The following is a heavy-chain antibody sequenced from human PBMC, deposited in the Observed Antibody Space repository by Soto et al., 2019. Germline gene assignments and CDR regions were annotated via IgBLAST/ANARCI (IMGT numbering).Heavy chain of an antibody. Sequence: SETLSLTCTVSGGSISSFAYYWGWIRQPPGKGLEWIGTVYYNENTYYNPSLKSRVTISVDTAKNQFSLNLRSVTAADTAIDFCARRERYYGSPGWFDPWGQGTLVTVSS. CDR1: GGSISSFAYY. V-gene: IGHV4-39*01. CDR3: ARRERYYGSPGWFDP. D-gene: IGHD3-10*01. CDR2: VYYNENT. J-gene: IGHJ5*02.